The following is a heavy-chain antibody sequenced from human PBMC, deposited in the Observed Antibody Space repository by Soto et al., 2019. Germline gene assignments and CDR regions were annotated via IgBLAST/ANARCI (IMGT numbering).Heavy chain of an antibody. J-gene: IGHJ4*02. CDR2: ISDSGGGT. CDR3: ARLDYSSSRN. D-gene: IGHD6-13*01. V-gene: IGHV3-23*01. CDR1: GFTFSSYA. Sequence: GGSLRLSCAASGFTFSSYAMTWVRQGPGKGLEWVSGISDSGGGTYYADSVKGRFTISRDNSKNMLYLQMSSLRAEDTALYYCARLDYSSSRNWGQGTLVTVSS.